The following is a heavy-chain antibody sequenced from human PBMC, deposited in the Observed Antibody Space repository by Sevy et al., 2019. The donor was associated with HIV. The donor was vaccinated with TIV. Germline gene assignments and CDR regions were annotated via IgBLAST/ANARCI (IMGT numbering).Heavy chain of an antibody. CDR2: IYYNGHI. CDR1: GGSITSLY. Sequence: SETLSLTCTVSGGSITSLYWNWIRQPPGKGLEWIANIYYNGHINYNPSLKRRVTLSLDTSKNRFSLRLSSVTAADTAMYYCAGENAWGRGYSWGQGTLVTVSS. D-gene: IGHD1-26*01. CDR3: AGENAWGRGYS. J-gene: IGHJ4*02. V-gene: IGHV4-59*08.